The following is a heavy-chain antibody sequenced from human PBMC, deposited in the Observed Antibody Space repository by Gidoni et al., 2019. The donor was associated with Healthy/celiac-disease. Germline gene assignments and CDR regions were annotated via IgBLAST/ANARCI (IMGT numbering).Heavy chain of an antibody. Sequence: QVQLVQSGAEVKKPGSSVKVSCKASGGTFSSYAISWVRRAPGQGLEWMGGIIPIFGTANYAQKFQGRVTITADESTSTAYMELSSLRSEDTAVYYCARVPRIAKGAQYWYFDLWGRGTLVTVSS. D-gene: IGHD6-13*01. V-gene: IGHV1-69*01. CDR2: IIPIFGTA. CDR3: ARVPRIAKGAQYWYFDL. CDR1: GGTFSSYA. J-gene: IGHJ2*01.